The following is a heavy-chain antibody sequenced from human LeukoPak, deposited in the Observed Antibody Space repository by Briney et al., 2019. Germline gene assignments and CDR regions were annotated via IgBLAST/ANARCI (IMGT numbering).Heavy chain of an antibody. D-gene: IGHD3-3*01. CDR1: GGSFSGYY. CDR2: INHSGST. CDR3: ARGTAVYDFWSGYYTGTYYYYYMDV. J-gene: IGHJ6*03. V-gene: IGHV4-34*01. Sequence: KSSETLSLTCAVYGGSFSGYYWSWIRQPPGKGLEWIGEINHSGSTNYNPSLKSRVTISVDTSKNQFSLKLSSVTAADTAVYYCARGTAVYDFWSGYYTGTYYYYYMDVWGKGTTVTVSS.